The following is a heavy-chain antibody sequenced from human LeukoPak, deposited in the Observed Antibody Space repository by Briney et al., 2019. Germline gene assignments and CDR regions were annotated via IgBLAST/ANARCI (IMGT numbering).Heavy chain of an antibody. Sequence: PGGSLRLSCAASGFTFSNAWMSWVRQAPGKGLEWVGRIKSKTDGGTTDYAAPVKGRFTISRDDSKNTLYLQMNSLKTEDTAVYYCTTERMVRGVIINAFDIWGQGTMVTVSS. J-gene: IGHJ3*02. V-gene: IGHV3-15*01. D-gene: IGHD3-10*01. CDR2: IKSKTDGGTT. CDR3: TTERMVRGVIINAFDI. CDR1: GFTFSNAW.